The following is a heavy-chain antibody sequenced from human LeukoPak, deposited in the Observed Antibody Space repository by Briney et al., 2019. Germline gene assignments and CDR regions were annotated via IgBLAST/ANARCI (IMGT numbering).Heavy chain of an antibody. D-gene: IGHD5/OR15-5a*01. CDR3: ARVYDSQFYYYYGMDV. CDR1: GYTFTTYY. V-gene: IGHV1-46*01. Sequence: ASVKVSCKASGYTFTTYYMHWARQAPGQGLEWMGIINPSSGSATYAQKFQDRITMTRDVSTSTVYMELSSLRSEDTAVYYCARVYDSQFYYYYGMDVWGQGTTVTVSS. J-gene: IGHJ6*02. CDR2: INPSSGSA.